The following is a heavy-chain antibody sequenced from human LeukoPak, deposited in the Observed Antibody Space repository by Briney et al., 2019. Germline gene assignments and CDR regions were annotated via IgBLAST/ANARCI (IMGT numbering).Heavy chain of an antibody. Sequence: PSQTLSLTCTVSGGSIISYYWSWIRLPPGKGLEWIGYIYYNGSTNYNPSLKSRVTISVDTSKNQFSLKLSSVTAADTAVYYCASTKISGTTVTFDYWGQGTLVTVSS. D-gene: IGHD1-7*01. CDR1: GGSIISYY. CDR3: ASTKISGTTVTFDY. CDR2: IYYNGST. V-gene: IGHV4-59*01. J-gene: IGHJ4*02.